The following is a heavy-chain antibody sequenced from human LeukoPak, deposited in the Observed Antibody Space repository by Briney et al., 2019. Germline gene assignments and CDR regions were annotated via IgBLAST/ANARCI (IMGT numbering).Heavy chain of an antibody. CDR3: ARGYYYFDY. CDR1: GGSISSYF. Sequence: SETLSLTRTVSGGSISSYFWSWIRQPPGKGLEWIGYIYYSGSTNYNPSLKSRVTISIDKSKTQFSLRLSSVTAADTAVYYCARGYYYFDYWGQGTLVTVSS. CDR2: IYYSGST. V-gene: IGHV4-59*08. J-gene: IGHJ4*02. D-gene: IGHD2-15*01.